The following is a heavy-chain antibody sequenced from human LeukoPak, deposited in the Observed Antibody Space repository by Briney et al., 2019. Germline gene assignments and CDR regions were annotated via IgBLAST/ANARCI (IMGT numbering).Heavy chain of an antibody. V-gene: IGHV4-34*01. J-gene: IGHJ5*02. Sequence: PSETLSLTCAVYGGSFSDYYWTGIGHPPGGGRGWIGEINDSGDTRSNPSLKSRVSISTDTSRNQFSLNMSSVTAADTAVYYCARGDPSFSTLDLWGQGSLITVSS. CDR2: INDSGDT. D-gene: IGHD3-10*01. CDR3: ARGDPSFSTLDL. CDR1: GGSFSDYY.